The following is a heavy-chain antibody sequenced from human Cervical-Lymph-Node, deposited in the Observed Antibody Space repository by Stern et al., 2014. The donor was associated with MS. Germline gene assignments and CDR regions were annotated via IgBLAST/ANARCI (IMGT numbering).Heavy chain of an antibody. CDR2: IYTSGYT. CDR1: GDSITTGSYY. V-gene: IGHV4-61*02. CDR3: ARDAADFDWFDT. Sequence: VQLVESGPGLVKPSQTLSLTCTVSGDSITTGSYYWSWIRQPAGKGLEWIGHIYTSGYTNYKSSLRSRVTISVDKSKNQFSLKLTSVTAADTAVYYCARDAADFDWFDTWGQGTLVTVSS. J-gene: IGHJ5*02.